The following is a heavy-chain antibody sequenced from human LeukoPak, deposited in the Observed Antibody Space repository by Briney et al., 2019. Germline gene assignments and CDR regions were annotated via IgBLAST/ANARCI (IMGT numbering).Heavy chain of an antibody. CDR3: ARIRYYDSSGYYPYTPDY. D-gene: IGHD3-22*01. Sequence: KPSETLSLTCTVSGGSIITNDYYWSWIRQPPGKGLEWIGYIYYRGSTHYNPSLKSRITISVDTSKNQFSLKLSSVTAADTAVYYCARIRYYDSSGYYPYTPDYWGQGTLVTVSS. CDR1: GGSIITNDYY. J-gene: IGHJ4*02. CDR2: IYYRGST. V-gene: IGHV4-30-4*01.